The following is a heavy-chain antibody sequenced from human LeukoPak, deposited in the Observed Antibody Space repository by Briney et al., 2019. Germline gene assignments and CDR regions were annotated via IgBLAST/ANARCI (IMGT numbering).Heavy chain of an antibody. CDR3: AIDRSLLVGATPSLFDY. D-gene: IGHD1-26*01. J-gene: IGHJ4*02. Sequence: ASVKVSCKTSGYSFTGYYLHWVRQAPGQGLEWVGWINPNSGGTNYAQKFQGRVTMTRDTSISTAYMELSSLRSEDTAVYYCAIDRSLLVGATPSLFDYWGQGTLVTVSS. CDR1: GYSFTGYY. V-gene: IGHV1-2*02. CDR2: INPNSGGT.